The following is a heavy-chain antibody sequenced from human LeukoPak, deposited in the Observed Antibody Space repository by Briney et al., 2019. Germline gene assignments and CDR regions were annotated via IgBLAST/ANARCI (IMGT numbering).Heavy chain of an antibody. Sequence: SVKVSCKASGGTFSSYAISWVRQAPGQGLEWMGGIIPIFGTANYAQKFQGRVTITADESTSTAYMELSSLRSEDTAVYYCASLLAGTPGTFDIWGQGTMVTVSS. CDR1: GGTFSSYA. V-gene: IGHV1-69*13. CDR2: IIPIFGTA. J-gene: IGHJ3*02. CDR3: ASLLAGTPGTFDI. D-gene: IGHD1-14*01.